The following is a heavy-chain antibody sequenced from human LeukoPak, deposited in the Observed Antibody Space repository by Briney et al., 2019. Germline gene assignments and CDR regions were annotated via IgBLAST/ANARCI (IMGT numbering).Heavy chain of an antibody. V-gene: IGHV4-38-2*02. CDR1: GYSISSGYY. Sequence: PSETLSLTCTVSGYSISSGYYWGWIRQPPGKGLEWIGSIYHSGSTYYNPSLKSRVTISVDTSKNQFPLKLSSVTAADTAVYYCARVFAGAKGFDYWGQGTLVTVSS. J-gene: IGHJ4*02. CDR2: IYHSGST. CDR3: ARVFAGAKGFDY. D-gene: IGHD1-26*01.